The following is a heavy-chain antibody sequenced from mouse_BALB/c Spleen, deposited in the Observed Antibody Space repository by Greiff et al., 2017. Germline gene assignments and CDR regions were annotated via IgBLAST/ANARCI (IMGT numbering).Heavy chain of an antibody. V-gene: IGHV5-17*02. D-gene: IGHD4-1*01. CDR3: ARSSNWVLYFDY. Sequence: EVHLVESGGGLVQPGGSRKLSCAASGFTFSSFGMHWVRQAPEKGLEWVAYISSGSSTIYYADTVKGRFTISRDNPKNTLFLQMTSLRSEDTAMYYCARSSNWVLYFDYWGQGTTLTVSS. CDR2: ISSGSSTI. J-gene: IGHJ2*01. CDR1: GFTFSSFG.